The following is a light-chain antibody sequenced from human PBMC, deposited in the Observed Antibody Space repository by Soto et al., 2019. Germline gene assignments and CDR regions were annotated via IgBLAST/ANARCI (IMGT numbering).Light chain of an antibody. J-gene: IGKJ1*01. CDR2: AAS. V-gene: IGKV1-12*01. CDR1: QGLSSW. CDR3: QQSYTTPRT. Sequence: DIQMTQSPSSVSASVGERVPIPCQASQGLSSWLAWYQQKPGKAPKLLIYAASSLQSRVPSSFSGSGSGTDFTLTISSLQPEDFATYYCQQSYTTPRTFGQGTKVDIK.